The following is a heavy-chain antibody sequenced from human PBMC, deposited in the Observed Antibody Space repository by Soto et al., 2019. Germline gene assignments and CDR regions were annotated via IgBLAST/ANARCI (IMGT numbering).Heavy chain of an antibody. D-gene: IGHD6-19*01. CDR3: ARNEGSHYGMDV. CDR1: GGTFSSYA. Sequence: QVQLVQSGAEVKKPGSSVTVSCKASGGTFSSYAINWVRQAPGQGLEWVGGIIPIFGTTNYAQKFQGRVTLTAGESTTTAYMGLSTLRSDDTDVYYCARNEGSHYGMDVWGQGTTVTVSS. CDR2: IIPIFGTT. V-gene: IGHV1-69*12. J-gene: IGHJ6*02.